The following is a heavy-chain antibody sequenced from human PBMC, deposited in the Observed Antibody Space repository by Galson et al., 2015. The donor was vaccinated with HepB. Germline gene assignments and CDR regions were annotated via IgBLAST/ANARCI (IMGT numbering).Heavy chain of an antibody. CDR3: ATCGGDCYTGGFAFDI. V-gene: IGHV5-51*03. CDR1: EYSFTNYW. J-gene: IGHJ3*02. Sequence: QSGAEVKKPGESLKISCKGPEYSFTNYWIGWVRQMPGKGLEWMGIIYPGDSDTRYSPSFQGQVTISADKSNTTAYLQWSSLQASDTATYFCATCGGDCYTGGFAFDIWGQGTMVTVSS. D-gene: IGHD2-21*01. CDR2: IYPGDSDT.